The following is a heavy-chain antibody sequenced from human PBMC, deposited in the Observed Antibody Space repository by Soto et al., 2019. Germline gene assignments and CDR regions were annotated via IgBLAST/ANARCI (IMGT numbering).Heavy chain of an antibody. J-gene: IGHJ3*02. D-gene: IGHD6-13*01. Sequence: QVHLVQSGAEVKKPGSSVKVSCKASGGTFSNHAINWVRQAPGQGLEWMGRIIPIFTTTNYAQKFQGRVTITADESTITAYMELGSLNHDDTAVYYCAREVAADGTFREDVFDIWGQGTLVTVSS. V-gene: IGHV1-69*12. CDR3: AREVAADGTFREDVFDI. CDR1: GGTFSNHA. CDR2: IIPIFTTT.